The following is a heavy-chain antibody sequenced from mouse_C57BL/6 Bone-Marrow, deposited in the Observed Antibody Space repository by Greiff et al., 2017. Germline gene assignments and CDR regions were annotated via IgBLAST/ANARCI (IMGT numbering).Heavy chain of an antibody. V-gene: IGHV1-59*01. J-gene: IGHJ2*01. CDR1: GYTFTSYW. CDR2: IDPSDSYT. Sequence: VQLQQPGAELVRPGTSVKLSCKASGYTFTSYWMHWVKQRPGQGLEWIGVIDPSDSYTNYNQKFKGKATLTVDTSSSTAYMRLSSLTSEDSAVYYCARAMITTFFDYWGQGTTLTVSS. D-gene: IGHD2-4*01. CDR3: ARAMITTFFDY.